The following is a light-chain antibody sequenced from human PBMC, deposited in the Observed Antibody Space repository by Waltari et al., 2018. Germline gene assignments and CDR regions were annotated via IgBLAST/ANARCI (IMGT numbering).Light chain of an antibody. V-gene: IGKV1-9*01. Sequence: DIQLTQSPSFLSASVGDRVTITCRASQGISSYLTWYQRKPGKVPKLLIYGASTLQSGVPSRFSGSGSGTEFTLTISSLQPEDFATYYCQQLNDYPLTFGQGTKLQIK. CDR1: QGISSY. CDR2: GAS. CDR3: QQLNDYPLT. J-gene: IGKJ2*01.